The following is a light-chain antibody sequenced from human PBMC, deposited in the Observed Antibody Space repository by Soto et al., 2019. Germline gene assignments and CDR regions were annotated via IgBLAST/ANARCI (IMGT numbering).Light chain of an antibody. CDR3: QQYGSSPYT. CDR1: QSVSSDY. V-gene: IGKV3-20*01. CDR2: GAS. Sequence: EIVVTQSPGTLSLSPGERATLSCRASQSVSSDYLAWYQQKPGQAPRLLLYGASNRATGIPDRFSGSGSGTDFTLTISRLEPEDFAVYSCQQYGSSPYTFGQGTKLEI. J-gene: IGKJ2*01.